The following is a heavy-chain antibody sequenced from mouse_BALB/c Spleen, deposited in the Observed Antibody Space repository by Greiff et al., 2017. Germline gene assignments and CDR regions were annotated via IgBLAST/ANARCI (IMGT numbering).Heavy chain of an antibody. CDR2: ISSGGST. V-gene: IGHV5-6-5*01. J-gene: IGHJ2*01. CDR3: ARGGDYYGSSYVDY. Sequence: EVQVVESGGGLVKPGGSLKLSCAASGFTFSSYAMSWVRQTPEKRLEWVASISSGGSTYYPDSVKGRFTISRDNARNILYLQMSSLRSEDTAMYYCARGGDYYGSSYVDYWGQGTTLTVSS. CDR1: GFTFSSYA. D-gene: IGHD1-1*01.